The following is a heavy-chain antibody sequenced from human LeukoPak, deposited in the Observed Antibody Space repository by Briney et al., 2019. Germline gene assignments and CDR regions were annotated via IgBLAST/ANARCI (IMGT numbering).Heavy chain of an antibody. Sequence: ASVKVSCKVSGYTLTELSMHWVRQAPGKGLEWMGGFDPEDGETIYAQKFQGRVTMTEDTSTDTAYMELSRLRSDDTAVYYCARDQGYYDSSGSTRGAAFDIWGQGTMVTVSS. V-gene: IGHV1-24*01. D-gene: IGHD3-22*01. CDR2: FDPEDGET. J-gene: IGHJ3*02. CDR1: GYTLTELS. CDR3: ARDQGYYDSSGSTRGAAFDI.